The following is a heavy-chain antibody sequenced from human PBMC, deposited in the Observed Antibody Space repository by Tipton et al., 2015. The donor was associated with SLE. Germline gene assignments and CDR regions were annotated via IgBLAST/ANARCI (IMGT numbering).Heavy chain of an antibody. J-gene: IGHJ4*02. V-gene: IGHV4-59*01. Sequence: TLSLTCTVSGGSISSYYWSWIRQPPGKGLEWIGYIYYSGSTNYNPSLKSRVTISVDTSKNQFSLKLISVTAADTAVYYCARVSSWGSGYFDYWGQGTLVTVSS. CDR2: IYYSGST. CDR1: GGSISSYY. CDR3: ARVSSWGSGYFDY. D-gene: IGHD7-27*01.